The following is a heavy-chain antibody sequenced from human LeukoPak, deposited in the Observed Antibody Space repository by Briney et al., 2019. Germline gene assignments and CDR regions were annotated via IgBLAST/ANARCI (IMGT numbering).Heavy chain of an antibody. D-gene: IGHD3-16*01. Sequence: PGGSLRLSCEASGFSLSSYEMNWVRQAPGKGLEWVSHISSRSSTIYYADSVKGRFTISRDNDKNSLYLQMNRLRAEDTAVYYCARVGLVLRYAFYIWGQGTMVTVSS. CDR3: ARVGLVLRYAFYI. J-gene: IGHJ3*02. CDR1: GFSLSSYE. CDR2: ISSRSSTI. V-gene: IGHV3-48*03.